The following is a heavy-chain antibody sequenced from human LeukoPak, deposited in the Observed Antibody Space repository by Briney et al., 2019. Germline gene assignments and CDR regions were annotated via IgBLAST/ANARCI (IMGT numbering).Heavy chain of an antibody. CDR2: TSYVGIHK. CDR1: GFTFSRSA. Sequence: GGSLRLSCTDPGFTFSRSAMHWVRQAPGKGLEWVAVTSYVGIHKYYADSVQGRFTISRDNSKDTLYLQMNSLRVEDTAVYYCARDNIAGSGSSDWGQGTLVTVSS. CDR3: ARDNIAGSGSSD. J-gene: IGHJ4*02. V-gene: IGHV3-30-3*01. D-gene: IGHD3-10*01.